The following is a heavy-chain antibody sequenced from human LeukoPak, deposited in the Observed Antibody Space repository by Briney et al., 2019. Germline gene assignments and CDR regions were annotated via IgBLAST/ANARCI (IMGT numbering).Heavy chain of an antibody. V-gene: IGHV4-59*08. CDR3: ARHEEGDTAMAPIDY. D-gene: IGHD5-18*01. CDR2: IYYSGST. J-gene: IGHJ4*02. CDR1: GGSISSYY. Sequence: SETLSLTCTVSGGSISSYYWSWIRQPPGKGLEWIGYIYYSGSTNYNPSLKSRVTISVDTSKNQFSLKLSSVTAADTAVYYCARHEEGDTAMAPIDYWGQGTLVTVSS.